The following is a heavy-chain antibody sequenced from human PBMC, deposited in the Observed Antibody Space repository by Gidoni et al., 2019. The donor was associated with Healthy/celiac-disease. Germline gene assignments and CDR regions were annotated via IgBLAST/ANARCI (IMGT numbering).Heavy chain of an antibody. CDR3: AGGGGLPFDY. Sequence: QVQLQQWGAGLLKPSETLSLTCAVSGGSFSGYYWSWIRQPPGKGLEWIGEINHSGSTNYTPSLKSRITISVDTSKNQFSLKLSSVTAADTAVYYCAGGGGLPFDYWGQGTLVTVSS. J-gene: IGHJ4*02. CDR1: GGSFSGYY. D-gene: IGHD3-16*01. V-gene: IGHV4-34*01. CDR2: INHSGST.